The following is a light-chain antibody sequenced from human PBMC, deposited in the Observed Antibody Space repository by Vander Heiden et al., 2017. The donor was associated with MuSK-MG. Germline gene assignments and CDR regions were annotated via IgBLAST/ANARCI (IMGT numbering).Light chain of an antibody. CDR2: DAS. CDR1: QSVSSY. CDR3: QQRNNWPPLLT. J-gene: IGKJ4*01. V-gene: IGKV3-11*01. Sequence: EIVLTQSPATLSLSPGARATLSCRASQSVSSYLACYQQKPGQAPRLLIYDASNRATGIPARFSGSGSGTDFTLTISSLEPEDFAVYYCQQRNNWPPLLTFGGGTKVEIK.